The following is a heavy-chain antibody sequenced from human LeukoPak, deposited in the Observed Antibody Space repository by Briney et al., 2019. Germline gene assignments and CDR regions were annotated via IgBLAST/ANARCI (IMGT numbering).Heavy chain of an antibody. CDR2: ISGSNGNT. V-gene: IGHV1-18*01. J-gene: IGHJ4*02. CDR3: ARSGRGTYYYFDL. D-gene: IGHD1-26*01. Sequence: EASVKVSCKASSYTFTRYGISWVRQAPGQGLEWMGWISGSNGNTNHAQKFQGRVSMTADTSTSTAYMELRSLRSDDTAVYYCARSGRGTYYYFDLWGQGTLVTVSS. CDR1: SYTFTRYG.